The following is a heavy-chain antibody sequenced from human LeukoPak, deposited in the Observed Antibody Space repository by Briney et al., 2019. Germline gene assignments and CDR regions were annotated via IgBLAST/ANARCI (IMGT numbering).Heavy chain of an antibody. V-gene: IGHV4-34*01. Sequence: KASETLSLTCAVYGGSFSGHSWTWVRQPPGKGLEWIGEINHRGHTNYNPSLKSRVTISVDTSNNQVSLRLTSVTAADTAVYYCARTRLQWFGEVLASPCYMDVWGKGTTVTVSS. J-gene: IGHJ6*04. CDR3: ARTRLQWFGEVLASPCYMDV. CDR2: INHRGHT. D-gene: IGHD3-10*01. CDR1: GGSFSGHS.